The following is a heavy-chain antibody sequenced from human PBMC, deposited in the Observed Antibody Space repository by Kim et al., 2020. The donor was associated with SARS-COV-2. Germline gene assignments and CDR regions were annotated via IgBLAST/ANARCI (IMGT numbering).Heavy chain of an antibody. D-gene: IGHD6-13*01. CDR2: T. CDR3: ARGEQQLAFDY. J-gene: IGHJ4*02. Sequence: TYYADSVKGRFTISRDNSKNTLYLQMNSLRAEDTAVYYCARGEQQLAFDYWGQGTLVTVSS. V-gene: IGHV3-53*01.